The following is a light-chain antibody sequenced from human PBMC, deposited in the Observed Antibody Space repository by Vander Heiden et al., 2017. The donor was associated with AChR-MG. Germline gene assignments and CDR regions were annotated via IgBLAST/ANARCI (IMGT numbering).Light chain of an antibody. CDR3: QQHYSMPRT. Sequence: DTQLPQSPPSLCASVGERVTITCRASQGISVSLAWYQQKPGKAPRLLLYTASRLESGVPSRFSGSGSGTDFTLTISSLHPEDFATYYCQQHYSMPRTFGQGTKVEIK. CDR1: QGISVS. CDR2: TAS. V-gene: IGKV1-NL1*01. J-gene: IGKJ1*01.